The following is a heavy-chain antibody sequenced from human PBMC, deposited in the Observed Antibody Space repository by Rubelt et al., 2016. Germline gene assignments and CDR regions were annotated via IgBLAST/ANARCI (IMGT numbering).Heavy chain of an antibody. Sequence: QLQLQESGPGLVKPSETLSLTCTVSGGSISSSSYYWGWIRQPPGKGLEWIGSIYYSGSTNYNPSLKSRVTISVDTSKNQFSLKLSSVTAADTAVYYCARGGKTTYGDFDYWGQGTLVTVSS. CDR2: IYYSGST. D-gene: IGHD4-17*01. CDR3: ARGGKTTYGDFDY. V-gene: IGHV4-39*07. CDR1: GGSISSSSYY. J-gene: IGHJ4*02.